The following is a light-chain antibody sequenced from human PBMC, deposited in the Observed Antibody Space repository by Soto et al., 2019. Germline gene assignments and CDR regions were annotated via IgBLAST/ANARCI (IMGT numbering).Light chain of an antibody. CDR2: GAS. J-gene: IGKJ5*01. V-gene: IGKV3-15*01. CDR3: QQHGQWPIT. Sequence: EIVMTQSPATLSVSPGERATLSCRASQSVSTNLAWYQQKPGQGPRLLIFGASTRAIGIPARFSGSGSGTDFTLTISSLQSEDFATYYCQQHGQWPITFGQGTRLEIK. CDR1: QSVSTN.